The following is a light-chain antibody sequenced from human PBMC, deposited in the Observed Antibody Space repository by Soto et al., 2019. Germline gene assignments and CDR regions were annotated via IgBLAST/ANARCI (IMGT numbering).Light chain of an antibody. J-gene: IGKJ5*01. CDR1: QTVSRNF. CDR3: QQRSNWPSIS. V-gene: IGKV3D-20*02. CDR2: GAS. Sequence: EVMLSLSLGTLSLSPGERATLSCRASQTVSRNFLAWYQQKPGQTPRVLIYGASLRATGIPDRFSGSGSGTDLTLTISRLEPEDFAIYYCQQRSNWPSISFGQGRLPAVK.